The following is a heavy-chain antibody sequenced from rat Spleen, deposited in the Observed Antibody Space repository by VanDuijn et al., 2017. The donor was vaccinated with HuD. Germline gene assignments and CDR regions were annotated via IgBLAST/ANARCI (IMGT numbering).Heavy chain of an antibody. Sequence: EVQLVESGGGLVQPGRSLKLSCTTSGFTFSNYDMTWVRQSPTKGLEWVTSISTNGGSTYYRDSVKGRFTISRDNVKSTLYLQMDSLRSADTATYYCARQDLYYGSVVYLSQGRMVTVSS. D-gene: IGHD1-6*01. V-gene: IGHV5S23*01. J-gene: IGHJ2*01. CDR1: GFTFSNYD. CDR2: ISTNGGST. CDR3: ARQDLYYGSVVY.